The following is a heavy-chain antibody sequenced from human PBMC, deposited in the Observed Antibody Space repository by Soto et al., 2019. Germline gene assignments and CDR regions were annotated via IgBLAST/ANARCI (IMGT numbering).Heavy chain of an antibody. Sequence: GASVKVSCKASGYTFTSYAMHWVRQAPGQRLEWMGWINAGNGNTKYSQKFQGRVTITRDTSASTAYMELSSLSSEDTAVYYCAREHLEWLLYYDYWGQGTLVTVSS. D-gene: IGHD3-3*01. CDR1: GYTFTSYA. J-gene: IGHJ4*02. CDR2: INAGNGNT. CDR3: AREHLEWLLYYDY. V-gene: IGHV1-3*01.